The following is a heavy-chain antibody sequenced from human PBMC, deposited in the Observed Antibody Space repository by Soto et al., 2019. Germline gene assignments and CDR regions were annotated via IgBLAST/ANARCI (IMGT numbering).Heavy chain of an antibody. Sequence: QVQLQQWGAGLLKPSETLSLTCAVYGGSFSGYYWSWIRQPPGKGLEWIGEINHSGSTNYNPSLKSRVTISVDTSKNQFSLKLSSVTAADTAVYYCARAPRYSSSSFYYYCGMDVWGQGTTVTVSS. D-gene: IGHD6-6*01. CDR1: GGSFSGYY. V-gene: IGHV4-34*01. CDR3: ARAPRYSSSSFYYYCGMDV. J-gene: IGHJ6*02. CDR2: INHSGST.